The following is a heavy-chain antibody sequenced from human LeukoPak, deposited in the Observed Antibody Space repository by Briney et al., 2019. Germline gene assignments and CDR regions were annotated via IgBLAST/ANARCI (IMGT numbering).Heavy chain of an antibody. V-gene: IGHV3-23*01. J-gene: IGHJ6*02. D-gene: IGHD3-10*01. Sequence: PGGPLRLSCAASGFTFSSYAMSWVRQAPGKGLEWVSAISGSGGSTYYADSVKGRFTISRDNSKNTLYLQMNSLRAEDTAVYYCAKDLLRYYYGSGSYRYGMDVWGQGTTVTVSS. CDR2: ISGSGGST. CDR3: AKDLLRYYYGSGSYRYGMDV. CDR1: GFTFSSYA.